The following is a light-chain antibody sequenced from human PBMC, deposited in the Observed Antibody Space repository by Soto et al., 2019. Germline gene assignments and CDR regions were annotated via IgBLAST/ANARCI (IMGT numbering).Light chain of an antibody. Sequence: DIVLTQSPGTLSLSPGEIATRSYPASQSVSSSYLAWYQQKPGQAPRLLIYYISTRATGIPARFSGSGSGTESTLTINSLQSEDSAVYYCQQHNQWPITFGQGTRLEN. CDR3: QQHNQWPIT. CDR1: QSVSSSY. J-gene: IGKJ5*01. V-gene: IGKV3D-7*01. CDR2: YIS.